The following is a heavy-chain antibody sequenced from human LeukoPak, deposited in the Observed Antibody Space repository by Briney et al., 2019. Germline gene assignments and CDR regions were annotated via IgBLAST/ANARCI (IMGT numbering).Heavy chain of an antibody. D-gene: IGHD3-10*01. CDR3: AREGPVGGSNDY. Sequence: SVKVSCKTSGGTLSRYAISWVRQAPGQGLEWMGEIIPIFGTANYAQKFQGRVTITADESTSTAYMELSSLRSEDTAVYYCAREGPVGGSNDYWGQGTLVTVSS. J-gene: IGHJ4*02. CDR2: IIPIFGTA. CDR1: GGTLSRYA. V-gene: IGHV1-69*13.